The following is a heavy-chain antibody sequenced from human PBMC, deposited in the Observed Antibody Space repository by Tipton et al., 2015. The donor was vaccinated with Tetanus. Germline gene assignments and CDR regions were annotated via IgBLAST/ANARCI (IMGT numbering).Heavy chain of an antibody. J-gene: IGHJ5*02. V-gene: IGHV4-59*12. CDR3: AGVLRSESVGWFDP. CDR1: GGSISSYY. CDR2: VSSSGRT. D-gene: IGHD3-3*01. Sequence: LRLPCTVSGGSISSYYWSWIRQPPGKGLEWIAYVSSSGRTNYNPSLKSRVTISVDTSSSQFSLRLTSVTAADPAVYFCAGVLRSESVGWFDPWGQGTLVTVSS.